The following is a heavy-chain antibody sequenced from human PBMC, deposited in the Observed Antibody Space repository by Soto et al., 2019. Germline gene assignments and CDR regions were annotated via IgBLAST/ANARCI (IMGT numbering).Heavy chain of an antibody. CDR3: ASQRYCDDDCYLFAY. J-gene: IGHJ4*02. V-gene: IGHV4-4*02. D-gene: IGHD2-21*02. Sequence: QVQLQESGPGLVKPSGTLSLTCAVSGDSIISSNWWSWVRQTPGKGLEWIGEIHHSGDTNYNPSLRSRVSXSXDXYKXPSSLKLSSATAAATAVYYCASQRYCDDDCYLFAYWGQGTLVTVSS. CDR2: IHHSGDT. CDR1: GDSIISSNW.